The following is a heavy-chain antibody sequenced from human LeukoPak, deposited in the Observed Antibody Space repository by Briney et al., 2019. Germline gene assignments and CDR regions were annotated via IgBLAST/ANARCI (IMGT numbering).Heavy chain of an antibody. Sequence: GGSLRLSCAASGFTFSSYAMHWVRQAPGKGLEWVSSISSSSSYIYYADSVKGRFTTSRDNAKNSLYLQMNSLRAEDTAVYYCARDSSSWYGIPFDYWGQGTLVTVSS. D-gene: IGHD6-13*01. CDR1: GFTFSSYA. J-gene: IGHJ4*02. V-gene: IGHV3-21*01. CDR3: ARDSSSWYGIPFDY. CDR2: ISSSSSYI.